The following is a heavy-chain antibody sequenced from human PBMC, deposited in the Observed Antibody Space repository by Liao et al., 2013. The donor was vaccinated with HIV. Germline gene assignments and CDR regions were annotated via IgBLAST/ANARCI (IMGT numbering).Heavy chain of an antibody. CDR3: ARVTNYYDSSGYYYRAFDV. D-gene: IGHD3-22*01. Sequence: QVQLQESGPGLVKPSQTLSLTCTVSGDSISSGTYYWSWIRQPAGKGLEWIGRIYTTGSTNYNPSLKSRVTISVDTSNNQFSLKLSSVTAADTAVYYCARVTNYYDSSGYYYRAFDVWGQGTMVTVSS. J-gene: IGHJ3*01. CDR2: IYTTGST. CDR1: GDSISSGTYY. V-gene: IGHV4-61*02.